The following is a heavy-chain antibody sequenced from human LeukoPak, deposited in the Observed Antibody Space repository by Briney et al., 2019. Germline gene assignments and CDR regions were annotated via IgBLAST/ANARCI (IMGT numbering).Heavy chain of an antibody. Sequence: SQTLSLTCAVSGGSISSGGYSWSWIRQPPGKGLEWIGYIYHSGSTYYNPSLKSRVTISVDRSKNQFSLKLSSVTAADTAVYYCARRGYSYGPDDAFDIWGQGTMVTVSS. V-gene: IGHV4-30-2*01. CDR3: ARRGYSYGPDDAFDI. CDR1: GGSISSGGYS. CDR2: IYHSGST. J-gene: IGHJ3*02. D-gene: IGHD5-18*01.